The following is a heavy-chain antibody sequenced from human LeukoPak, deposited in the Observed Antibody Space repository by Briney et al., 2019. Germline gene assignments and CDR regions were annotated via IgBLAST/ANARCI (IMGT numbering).Heavy chain of an antibody. CDR3: ARPHSYSSSWYSFYY. J-gene: IGHJ4*02. CDR2: IFYSGST. CDR1: GGSISSYY. V-gene: IGHV4-59*08. D-gene: IGHD6-13*01. Sequence: SETLSLTCTVSGGSISSYYWSWIRQPPGKGLEWIGYIFYSGSTKYNRSLKSRVTISVDTSKNQFSLKLSSVTAADTAVYYCARPHSYSSSWYSFYYWGQGTLVTVSS.